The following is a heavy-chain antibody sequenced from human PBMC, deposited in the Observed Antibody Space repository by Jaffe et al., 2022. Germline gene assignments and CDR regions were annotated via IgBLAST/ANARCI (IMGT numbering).Heavy chain of an antibody. D-gene: IGHD6-19*01. J-gene: IGHJ6*03. CDR2: ISWNSGSI. CDR3: AKAGYSSGWYEEVFYYYMDV. CDR1: GFTFDDYA. Sequence: EVQLVESGGGLVQPGRSLRLSCAASGFTFDDYAMHWVRQAPGKGLEWVSGISWNSGSIGYADSVKGRFTISRDNAKNSLYLQMNSLRAEDTALYYCAKAGYSSGWYEEVFYYYMDVWGKGTTVTVSS. V-gene: IGHV3-9*01.